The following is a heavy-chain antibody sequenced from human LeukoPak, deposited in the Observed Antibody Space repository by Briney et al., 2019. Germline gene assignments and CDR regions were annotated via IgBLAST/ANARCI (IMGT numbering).Heavy chain of an antibody. CDR3: AKVGVGGSRCGRAFYCYYYYIDV. J-gene: IGHJ6*03. Sequence: GGSLRLSCSASGLIFDDYAMHWVRQAPGKGLEWGSLIRVEGRSNYYADSVKGRFTITRDNSKDVVSLQMNSLRTEDTALYYCAKVGVGGSRCGRAFYCYYYYIDVWGKGTTVTVSS. CDR1: GLIFDDYA. V-gene: IGHV3-43*02. D-gene: IGHD3-16*01. CDR2: IRVEGRSN.